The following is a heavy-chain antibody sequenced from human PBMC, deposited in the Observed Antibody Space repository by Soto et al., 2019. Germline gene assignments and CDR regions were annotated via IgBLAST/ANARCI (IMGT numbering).Heavy chain of an antibody. CDR1: GFPFSSYW. CDR2: INSDGSST. J-gene: IGHJ4*02. V-gene: IGHV3-74*01. Sequence: PGGSLRLSSAASGFPFSSYWMHWVRQAPGKGLVWVSRINSDGSSTSYADSVKGRFTISRDNAKNTLYLQMNSLRAEDTAVYYCVRTSLVVAAATREDYWGQGTLVTVSS. CDR3: VRTSLVVAAATREDY. D-gene: IGHD2-15*01.